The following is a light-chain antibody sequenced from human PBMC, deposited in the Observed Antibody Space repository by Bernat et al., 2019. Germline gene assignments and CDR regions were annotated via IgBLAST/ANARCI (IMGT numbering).Light chain of an antibody. Sequence: TITFRASQSISIYLNWYQQKPGTSPKLLIYYSTLFESGVPSRFSGISASGSGTEFTLTISSMQPEDFETYYCQQYKSLTLTFGTGKKLEIK. V-gene: IGKV1-13*02. CDR2: YST. CDR3: QQYKSLTLT. J-gene: IGKJ3*01. CDR1: QSISIY.